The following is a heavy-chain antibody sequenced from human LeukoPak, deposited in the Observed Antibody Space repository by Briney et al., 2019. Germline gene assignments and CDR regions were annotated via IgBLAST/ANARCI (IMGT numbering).Heavy chain of an antibody. CDR2: INHSGST. CDR1: GGSFSGYY. CDR3: ATSQDRSGYYADY. V-gene: IGHV4-34*01. Sequence: SETLSLTCAVYGGSFSGYYWSWIRQPPGKGLEWIGEINHSGSTNYNPSLKSRVTISVDTSKNQFSLKLSSVTAADTAVYYCATSQDRSGYYADYWGQGTLVTVSS. J-gene: IGHJ4*02. D-gene: IGHD3-3*01.